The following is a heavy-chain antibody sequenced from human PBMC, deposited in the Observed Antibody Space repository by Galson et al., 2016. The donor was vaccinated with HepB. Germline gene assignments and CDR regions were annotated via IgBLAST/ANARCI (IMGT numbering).Heavy chain of an antibody. D-gene: IGHD5-18*01. J-gene: IGHJ4*02. CDR2: IIPIFGPA. CDR3: AKDRADTAMVHYYFDY. V-gene: IGHV1-69*13. Sequence: SVKVSCKASGDNFSSFAISWVRQAPGQGLGWMGGIIPIFGPAHYAQKFQGRVTIIADESSSTAYMELSSLRSEDTAVYYCAKDRADTAMVHYYFDYWGQGTLVTVSS. CDR1: GDNFSSFA.